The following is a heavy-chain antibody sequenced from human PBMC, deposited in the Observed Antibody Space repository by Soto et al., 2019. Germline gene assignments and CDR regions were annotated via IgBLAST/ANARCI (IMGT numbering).Heavy chain of an antibody. CDR1: GGSISSYY. J-gene: IGHJ4*02. CDR3: GGQRRDFDY. V-gene: IGHV4-59*08. Sequence: SETLSLTCTVSGGSISSYYWSWIRQPPGKGLQWIGYIFSSGSTNYNPSLKSRVTISVNTSKNQFSLNLNSVTAADTAVYYCGGQRRDFDYGGRGPVVTVPS. CDR2: IFSSGST.